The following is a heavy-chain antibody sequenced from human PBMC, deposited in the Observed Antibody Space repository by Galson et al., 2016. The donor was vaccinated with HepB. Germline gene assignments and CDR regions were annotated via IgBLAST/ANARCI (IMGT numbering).Heavy chain of an antibody. CDR3: ARVATGDHNWVDP. V-gene: IGHV4-30-4*08. D-gene: IGHD2-21*02. J-gene: IGHJ5*02. CDR1: GGSIISGGYY. Sequence: TLSLTCTVSGGSIISGGYYWSWIRQSPGKGPEWIGYIYYNGNTFYNPSLESRVTISLDTSKNLFSLNLTSVSGADTAGYLCARVATGDHNWVDPWGQGTLIIVSS. CDR2: IYYNGNT.